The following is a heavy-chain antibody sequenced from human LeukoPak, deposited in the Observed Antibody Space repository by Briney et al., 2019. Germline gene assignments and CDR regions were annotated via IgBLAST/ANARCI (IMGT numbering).Heavy chain of an antibody. D-gene: IGHD6-13*01. Sequence: PGRSLRLSCAASGFTFSSYGMHWVRQAPGKGLEWVAVIWYDGSNKYYADSVKGRFTISRDNSKNTLYLQMNSLRAEDTAVYYCAREYSSSWFPQPNFDYWGQGTLVTVSS. CDR2: IWYDGSNK. CDR3: AREYSSSWFPQPNFDY. V-gene: IGHV3-33*01. J-gene: IGHJ4*02. CDR1: GFTFSSYG.